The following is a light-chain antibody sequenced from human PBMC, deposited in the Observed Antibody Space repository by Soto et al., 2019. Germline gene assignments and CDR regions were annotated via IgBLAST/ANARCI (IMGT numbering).Light chain of an antibody. Sequence: QSALTQPRSVSGSPGQSVTISCTGTSSDVGGYNYVSWYQQHPGKAPKLMLYDVSKRPSGVPDRFSGSKSGNTASLTISGLQAEDEADYYCCSYSGSFVVFGGGTKRPVL. CDR1: SSDVGGYNY. V-gene: IGLV2-11*01. CDR3: CSYSGSFVV. J-gene: IGLJ2*01. CDR2: DVS.